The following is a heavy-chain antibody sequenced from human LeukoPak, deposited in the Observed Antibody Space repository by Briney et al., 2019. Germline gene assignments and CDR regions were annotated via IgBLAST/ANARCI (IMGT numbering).Heavy chain of an antibody. V-gene: IGHV3-74*03. D-gene: IGHD4-17*01. J-gene: IGHJ5*02. CDR3: ARGSTTVTTKDWFDP. CDR2: INTYGTST. CDR1: GFPFSSYW. Sequence: GSLRLSCAASGFPFSSYWMHLVRQVPGKGLVWVARINTYGTSTTYGDSVEGRFTISRDNAKNTLYLEMNSLRDEDTAVYYCARGSTTVTTKDWFDPWGQGTQVTVSS.